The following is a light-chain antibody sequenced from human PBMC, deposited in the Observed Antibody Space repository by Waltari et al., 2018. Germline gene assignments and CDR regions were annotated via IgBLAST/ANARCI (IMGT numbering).Light chain of an antibody. CDR2: GAS. CDR1: QSVGNN. V-gene: IGKV3-15*01. CDR3: HQYNHWPTFT. Sequence: EIEMTPSPATLSVSPGERFTLSCMASQSVGNNLAWYQQRPGQGPRLLIYGASTRATDISDRFSGSGSGTDFTLTISALQSEDLAVYYCHQYNHWPTFTFGQGTKLQIE. J-gene: IGKJ2*01.